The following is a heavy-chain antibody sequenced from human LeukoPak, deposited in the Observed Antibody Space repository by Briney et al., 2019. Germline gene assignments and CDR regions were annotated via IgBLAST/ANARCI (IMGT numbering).Heavy chain of an antibody. V-gene: IGHV3-15*01. CDR1: GFTFSNAW. CDR2: IKSKTDGGTT. D-gene: IGHD3-10*01. CDR3: MIAFEFGEDRWYYYGMDV. Sequence: GGSLRLSCAASGFTFSNAWMSWVRQAPGKGLEWVGRIKSKTDGGTTDYAAPVKGRFTISRDDSKNTLYLQMNSLKTEDTAVYYCMIAFEFGEDRWYYYGMDVWGQGTTVTVSS. J-gene: IGHJ6*02.